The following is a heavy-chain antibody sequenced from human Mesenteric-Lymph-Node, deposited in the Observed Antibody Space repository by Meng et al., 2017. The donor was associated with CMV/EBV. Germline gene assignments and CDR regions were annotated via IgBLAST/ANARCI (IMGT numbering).Heavy chain of an antibody. CDR3: AGGYFQIDY. CDR1: GGSFSDYY. D-gene: IGHD2/OR15-2a*01. V-gene: IGHV4-34*01. CDR2: INHSGST. J-gene: IGHJ4*02. Sequence: GSLRLSCAVYGGSFSDYYWGWIRQPPGKGLEWIGEINHSGSTNYNPSLKSRLTISVDTSKNQVSLKLRSVTAADTAVYYCAGGYFQIDYWGQGTLVTVSS.